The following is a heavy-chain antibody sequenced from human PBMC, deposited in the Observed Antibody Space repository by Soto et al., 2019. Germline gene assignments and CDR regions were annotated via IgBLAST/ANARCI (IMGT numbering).Heavy chain of an antibody. Sequence: PSETLSLTCAVYGGSFSGYYWSWIRQPPGKGLEWIGEINHSGSTNYNPSLKSRVTISVDTSKNQFSLKLSSVTAADTAVYYCARSGYSYGFNYGMDVWGQGTTVTVSS. D-gene: IGHD5-18*01. J-gene: IGHJ6*02. CDR2: INHSGST. CDR3: ARSGYSYGFNYGMDV. V-gene: IGHV4-34*01. CDR1: GGSFSGYY.